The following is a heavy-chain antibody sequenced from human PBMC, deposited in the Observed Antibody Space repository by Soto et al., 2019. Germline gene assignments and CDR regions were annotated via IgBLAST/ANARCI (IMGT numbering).Heavy chain of an antibody. Sequence: QVQLVESGGGVVQPGRSLRLSCAASGFTFSSYGMHWVRQAPGKGLEWVAVIWYDGSNKYYPDSVKGRFTISRDTSKNTRYLQMNSLRAEDTAVYYCARATGTAPKYYYYMDVWGKGTTVTVSS. CDR3: ARATGTAPKYYYYMDV. D-gene: IGHD1-1*01. J-gene: IGHJ6*03. CDR1: GFTFSSYG. CDR2: IWYDGSNK. V-gene: IGHV3-33*01.